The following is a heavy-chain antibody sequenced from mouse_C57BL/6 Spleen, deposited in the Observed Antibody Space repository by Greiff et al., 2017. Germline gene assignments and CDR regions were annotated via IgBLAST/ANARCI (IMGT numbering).Heavy chain of an antibody. V-gene: IGHV5-6*01. Sequence: EVMLVESGGDLVKPGGSLKLSCAASGFTFSSYGMSWVRQTPDKRLEWVATISSGGSYTYYPDSVKGRFTISRDNAKNTLYLQMSSLKSEDTAMYYCARHDYYDYDGFAYWGQGTLVTVSA. CDR3: ARHDYYDYDGFAY. J-gene: IGHJ3*01. CDR2: ISSGGSYT. D-gene: IGHD2-4*01. CDR1: GFTFSSYG.